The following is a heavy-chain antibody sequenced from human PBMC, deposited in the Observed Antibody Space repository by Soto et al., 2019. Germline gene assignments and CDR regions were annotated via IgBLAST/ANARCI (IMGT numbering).Heavy chain of an antibody. J-gene: IGHJ3*01. D-gene: IGHD7-27*01. CDR3: ARLGASRTLV. CDR2: VYYTGDT. Sequence: TETLSLTCNVSVCSSSGSCWVWIRQSPGKGLEWIGYVYYTGDTNYNPSLKSRVTISVDPSKSQFSLKLNSVTAADTAVYFCARLGASRTLVWGQGTMVTVSS. CDR1: VCSSSGSC. V-gene: IGHV4-59*01.